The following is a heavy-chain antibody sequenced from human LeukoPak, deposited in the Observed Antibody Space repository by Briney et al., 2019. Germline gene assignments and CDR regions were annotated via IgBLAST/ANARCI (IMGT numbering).Heavy chain of an antibody. Sequence: PGGSLRLSCAASGFTFSSYGMHWVRQAPGKGPEWVAFIRYDGSNKYYADSVKGRFTISRDNSKNTLYLQMNSLRAEDTAVYYCAKDKYSGSYYGNYFDYWGQGTLVTVSS. J-gene: IGHJ4*02. CDR3: AKDKYSGSYYGNYFDY. CDR2: IRYDGSNK. CDR1: GFTFSSYG. V-gene: IGHV3-30*02. D-gene: IGHD1-26*01.